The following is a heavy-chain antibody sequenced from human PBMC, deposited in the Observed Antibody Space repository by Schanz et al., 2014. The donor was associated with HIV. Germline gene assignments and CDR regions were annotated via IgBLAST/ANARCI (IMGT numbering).Heavy chain of an antibody. CDR3: ARGIRRDCSSPSCNTGWFDP. Sequence: QLQLQESGPGLVKPSETLSLICTVSGDSISSGRYYWGWIRQPPGKGLEWIGTIYYRGSTYYNPSLKSRVPISVDTSKNQFSLKLSSVTAADTAVYYCARGIRRDCSSPSCNTGWFDPWGQGTLVTVST. V-gene: IGHV4-39*01. D-gene: IGHD2-2*02. CDR1: GDSISSGRYY. CDR2: IYYRGST. J-gene: IGHJ5*02.